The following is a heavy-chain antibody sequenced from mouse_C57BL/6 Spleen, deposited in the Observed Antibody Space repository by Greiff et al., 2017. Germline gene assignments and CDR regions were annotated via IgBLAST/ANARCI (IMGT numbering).Heavy chain of an antibody. V-gene: IGHV14-3*01. CDR3: ARAQHRRRAMDY. CDR1: GFNIKNTT. J-gene: IGHJ4*01. Sequence: VQLQQSVAELVRPGASVKLSCTASGFNIKNTTMHWVKQRPEQGLEWIGSIDPANGNTKYAPKFQGKATITADTSTSTAYLQLSSLTSEDTAIXYCARAQHRRRAMDYGGQGTSVTVSS. CDR2: IDPANGNT. D-gene: IGHD3-2*02.